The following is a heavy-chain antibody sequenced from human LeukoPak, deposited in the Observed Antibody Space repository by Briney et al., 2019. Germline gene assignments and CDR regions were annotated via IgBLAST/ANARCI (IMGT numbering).Heavy chain of an antibody. Sequence: PGGPLRLSCAASGFTFSNFAMHWVRQAPGKGLEWVAFIQSDGTTENYADSVKGRFTLSRDNSKNTLFLQMNSLRAEDTAVYYCTKGFSFHFDYWGQGNLVTVSP. CDR3: TKGFSFHFDY. V-gene: IGHV3-30*02. CDR2: IQSDGTTE. CDR1: GFTFSNFA. J-gene: IGHJ4*02.